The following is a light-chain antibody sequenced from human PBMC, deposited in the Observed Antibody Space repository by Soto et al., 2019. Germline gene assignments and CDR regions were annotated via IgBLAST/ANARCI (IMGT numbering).Light chain of an antibody. Sequence: QSVLTQPPSVSAAPGQKVTISCSGSSSNNGNNYVSWYQQLPGTAPKLLIYDNNKRPSGIPDRFSGSKSATSATLGITGLQTGDEADYYCGTWDSSLSAGVFGGGTKLTVL. CDR1: SSNNGNNY. CDR2: DNN. CDR3: GTWDSSLSAGV. J-gene: IGLJ3*02. V-gene: IGLV1-51*01.